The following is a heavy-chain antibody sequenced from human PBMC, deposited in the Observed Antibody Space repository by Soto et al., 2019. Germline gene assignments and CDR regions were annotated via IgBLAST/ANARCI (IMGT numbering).Heavy chain of an antibody. CDR1: GFTFSGHW. CDR3: AREAGDCSRTSCYRRAFDT. Sequence: EVQLVESGGDLVQPGGSLRLSCAASGFTFSGHWMHWVRQVPGKGLEWVSRINTDGGSTAYADSGKDRFTISRDNPKNTLYLQMNCLRAEEAAVYYCAREAGDCSRTSCYRRAFDTWGQGTTVTVSS. V-gene: IGHV3-74*03. D-gene: IGHD2-2*01. J-gene: IGHJ3*02. CDR2: INTDGGST.